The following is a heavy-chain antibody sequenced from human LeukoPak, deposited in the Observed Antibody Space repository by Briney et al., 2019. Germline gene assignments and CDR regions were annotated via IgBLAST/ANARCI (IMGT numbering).Heavy chain of an antibody. CDR2: IRYGGSDK. CDR3: AKDRMTYCGGTSCSFDC. J-gene: IGHJ4*02. V-gene: IGHV3-30*02. D-gene: IGHD2-2*01. Sequence: PGGSLRLSCAASGFTFKSYGMHWVRQAPGKGLEGVAFIRYGGSDKYYADSVKGRFTISRDNSKDTLYLQLNSLRVEDTAVYYCAKDRMTYCGGTSCSFDCWGQGTLVTVSS. CDR1: GFTFKSYG.